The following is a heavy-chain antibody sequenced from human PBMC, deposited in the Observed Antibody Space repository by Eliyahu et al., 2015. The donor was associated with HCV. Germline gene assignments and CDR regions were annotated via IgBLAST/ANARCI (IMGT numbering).Heavy chain of an antibody. V-gene: IGHV4-39*01. J-gene: IGHJ4*02. CDR2: IYYTGSS. CDR3: ARRGVDFDNTPLAY. Sequence: QLHLQESGPGQVRPSGTLSLICTVSGGSISSPNHWWGWIRHPPAGGRVGWMASIYYTGSSYYNPSLKSRVTISVDTSKNQFSLSLTSLTAADTAVYFCARRGVDFDNTPLAYWGQGALVTVSS. CDR1: GGSISSPNHW. D-gene: IGHD3-22*01.